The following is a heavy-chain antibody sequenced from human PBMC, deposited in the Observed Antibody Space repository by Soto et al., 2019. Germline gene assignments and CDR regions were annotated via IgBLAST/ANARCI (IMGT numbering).Heavy chain of an antibody. CDR1: GFTFSSYA. D-gene: IGHD3-10*01. J-gene: IGHJ5*02. V-gene: IGHV3-23*01. CDR3: AKPNASGQRGNWFDP. Sequence: RGSLRLSCAASGFTFSSYAMTWGRQAPGKGLEWVSGISGSGSNTYYRDSVKGRFTISRDSSKNTLYLQRNNHRVEDTAVYYCAKPNASGQRGNWFDPWGQGTLVTVSS. CDR2: ISGSGSNT.